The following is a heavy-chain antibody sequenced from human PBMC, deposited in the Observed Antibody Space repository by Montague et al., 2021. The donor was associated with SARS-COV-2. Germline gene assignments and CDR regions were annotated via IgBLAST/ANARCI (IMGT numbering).Heavy chain of an antibody. CDR3: AREGQIGWYDPWYYYGMDV. V-gene: IGHV3-30*14. CDR1: GFTFSSYA. D-gene: IGHD6-19*01. Sequence: SLRLSCAASGFTFSSYAMHWVRQAPGKGLEWVAVISYDGSNKYYADSVKGRFTISRDNSKNTLYLQMNSLRAEDTAVYYCAREGQIGWYDPWYYYGMDVWGQGTTVTVSS. J-gene: IGHJ6*02. CDR2: ISYDGSNK.